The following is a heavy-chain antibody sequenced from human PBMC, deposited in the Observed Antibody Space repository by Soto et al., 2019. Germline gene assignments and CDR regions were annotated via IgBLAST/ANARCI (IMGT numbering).Heavy chain of an antibody. Sequence: ASVKVSCKASGGTFSSYAISWVRQAPGQGLEWMGWINPNSGNTGYAQKFQGRITMSRNTSISTAYMWLSSLTSEDTAMYYCARGVSKLTAWGQGTVVTVSS. V-gene: IGHV1-8*02. D-gene: IGHD1-1*01. CDR1: GGTFSSYA. CDR3: ARGVSKLTA. J-gene: IGHJ5*02. CDR2: INPNSGNT.